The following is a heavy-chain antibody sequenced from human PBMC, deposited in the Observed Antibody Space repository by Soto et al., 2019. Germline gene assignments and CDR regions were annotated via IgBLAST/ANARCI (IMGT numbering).Heavy chain of an antibody. Sequence: SETLSLTCAVSGGSLSSGGYSWSWIRQPPGKGLEWIGYIYHSGSTYYNPSLKSRVTISVDRSKNQFSLKLSSVTAADTAVYYCARARDGYNLGFDYWGQGTLVTVSS. J-gene: IGHJ4*02. CDR3: ARARDGYNLGFDY. CDR2: IYHSGST. CDR1: GGSLSSGGYS. V-gene: IGHV4-30-2*01. D-gene: IGHD5-12*01.